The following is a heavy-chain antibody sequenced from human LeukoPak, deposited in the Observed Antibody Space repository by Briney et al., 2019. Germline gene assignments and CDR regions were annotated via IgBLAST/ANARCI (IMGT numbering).Heavy chain of an antibody. CDR1: GYAFTGYY. Sequence: ASVKVSCKASGYAFTGYYLHWVRQAPGQGLEWMGRINPNSGGTNYAQKFQGRVTMTRDTSISTAYMELSRLRSDDTAVYYCARVEGLRFLEWLLNYWGQGTLVTVSS. CDR2: INPNSGGT. D-gene: IGHD3-3*01. J-gene: IGHJ4*02. V-gene: IGHV1-2*06. CDR3: ARVEGLRFLEWLLNY.